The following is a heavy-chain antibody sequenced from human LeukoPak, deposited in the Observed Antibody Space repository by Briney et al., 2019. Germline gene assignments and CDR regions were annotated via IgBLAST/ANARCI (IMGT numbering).Heavy chain of an antibody. D-gene: IGHD3-10*01. CDR3: AGYASGTGYYGMDV. CDR2: IKQDGNEK. Sequence: GGSLRLPCAASGFSFSSLWMGWVRQAPGEGLEWVANIKQDGNEKYYVDSVKGRFTISRDNAKNSLYLQMNSLRAEDTAVYYCAGYASGTGYYGMDVWGQGTTVTVSS. CDR1: GFSFSSLW. V-gene: IGHV3-7*01. J-gene: IGHJ6*02.